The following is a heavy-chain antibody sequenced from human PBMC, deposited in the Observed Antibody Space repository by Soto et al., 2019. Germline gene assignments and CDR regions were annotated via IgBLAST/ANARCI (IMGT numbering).Heavy chain of an antibody. CDR2: IIHSGSS. V-gene: IGHV4-34*01. CDR3: ARGGSSDWQVALDI. D-gene: IGHD6-19*01. Sequence: SETLSLTCAVYAGSFSHYYWNWIRQSPGKGLEWIGKIIHSGSSNYNPSLRSRVSISVDMSKNQFSLRLTSVTAADTAVYYCARGGSSDWQVALDIWGQGTMVTVSS. J-gene: IGHJ3*02. CDR1: AGSFSHYY.